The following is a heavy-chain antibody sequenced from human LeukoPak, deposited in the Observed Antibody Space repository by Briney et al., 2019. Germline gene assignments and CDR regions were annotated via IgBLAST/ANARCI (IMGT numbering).Heavy chain of an antibody. CDR2: IYYSGST. Sequence: SETLSLTCTVSCCSISSYYCSWIRQPPGKGLQWIGYIYYSGSTNYNPSLKSRVTISIDTSKNQFSPKLSPVTAADTAVYYCATHGALGYCSSTSCPNSFAPWGQGTLVTVSS. D-gene: IGHD2-2*01. V-gene: IGHV4-59*08. CDR3: ATHGALGYCSSTSCPNSFAP. J-gene: IGHJ5*02. CDR1: CCSISSYY.